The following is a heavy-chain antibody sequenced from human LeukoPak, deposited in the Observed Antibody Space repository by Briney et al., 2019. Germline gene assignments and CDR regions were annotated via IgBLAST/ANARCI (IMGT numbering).Heavy chain of an antibody. J-gene: IGHJ4*02. CDR3: ARDRYCSGGSCLHLPGTYYFDY. D-gene: IGHD2-15*01. CDR2: INPNSGGT. Sequence: SVKVSCKASGYTFTGYYMHWVRQAPGQGLEWMGWINPNSGGTNYAQKLQGRVTMTTDTSTSTAYMELRSLRSDDTAVYYCARDRYCSGGSCLHLPGTYYFDYWGQGTLVTVSS. CDR1: GYTFTGYY. V-gene: IGHV1-2*02.